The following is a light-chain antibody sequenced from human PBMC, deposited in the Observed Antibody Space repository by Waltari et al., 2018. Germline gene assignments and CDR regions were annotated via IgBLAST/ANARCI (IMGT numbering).Light chain of an antibody. CDR3: CSYAGSYTVV. Sequence: QSALTQPRSVSGSPGQSVTISCTGTSSAVGGYNYVSWYQHHPGKAPKPLIFDVIKRPSGVPDRFSGSKSGNTASLTISGLQAEDEADYYCCSYAGSYTVVFGGGTRLTVL. CDR2: DVI. CDR1: SSAVGGYNY. J-gene: IGLJ2*01. V-gene: IGLV2-11*01.